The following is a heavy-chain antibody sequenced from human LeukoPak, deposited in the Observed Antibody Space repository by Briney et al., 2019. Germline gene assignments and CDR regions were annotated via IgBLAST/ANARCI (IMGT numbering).Heavy chain of an antibody. CDR3: AKDGGTGLGTFDY. J-gene: IGHJ4*02. V-gene: IGHV3-30-3*01. CDR1: GFTFSSYA. D-gene: IGHD3/OR15-3a*01. CDR2: ISYDGSEK. Sequence: GGSLRLSCAASGFTFSSYAIHWVRQAPGKGLEWVAVISYDGSEKYYADSVKGRFTISRDNSKNSVYLQMSSLRVEDTAVYYCAKDGGTGLGTFDYWGQGTLVTVSS.